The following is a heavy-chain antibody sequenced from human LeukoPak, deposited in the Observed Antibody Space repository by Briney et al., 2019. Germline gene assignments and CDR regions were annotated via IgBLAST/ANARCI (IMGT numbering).Heavy chain of an antibody. D-gene: IGHD3-3*01. CDR1: GFTFSTYA. CDR3: AGAYFGVDQYYYGMDV. J-gene: IGHJ6*02. V-gene: IGHV3-23*01. CDR2: ISRDGGST. Sequence: GGSLRLSCAASGFTFSTYAMSWVRQAPGKGLEWVSAISRDGGSTHYADSVKGRFTISRDTSKHTLYLQMNSLRAEDTAVYYCAGAYFGVDQYYYGMDVWGQGTTVTVSS.